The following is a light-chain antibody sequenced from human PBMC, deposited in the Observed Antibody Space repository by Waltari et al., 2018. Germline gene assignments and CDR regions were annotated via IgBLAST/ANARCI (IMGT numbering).Light chain of an antibody. CDR2: DAS. V-gene: IGKV3-11*01. CDR1: QSVSSY. J-gene: IGKJ4*01. Sequence: IVLTQSPATLSLSPGESATLSCRASQSVSSYLAWYQQKPGQPPRLLIYDASYRATGIPARFSGSGSGTDFTLTISSLEPEDFAVYYCQQRRNWPLTFGGGTKVEIK. CDR3: QQRRNWPLT.